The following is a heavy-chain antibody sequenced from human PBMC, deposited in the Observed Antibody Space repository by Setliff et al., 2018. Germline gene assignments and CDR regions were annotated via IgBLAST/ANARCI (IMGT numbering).Heavy chain of an antibody. CDR2: INPNSGGA. CDR3: ARDLNRWFGEFAFVI. J-gene: IGHJ3*02. Sequence: ASVKVFCKASGHSLTGYYMHWVRQAPGQGLEWMGWINPNSGGATYAQKFQGRVTLTSDTSITTTYMELNSLRSDDTAIYYCARDLNRWFGEFAFVIWGQGTRVTVS. V-gene: IGHV1-2*02. D-gene: IGHD3-10*01. CDR1: GHSLTGYY.